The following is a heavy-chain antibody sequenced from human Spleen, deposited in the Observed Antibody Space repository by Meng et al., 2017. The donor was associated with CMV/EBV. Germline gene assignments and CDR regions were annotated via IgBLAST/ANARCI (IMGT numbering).Heavy chain of an antibody. V-gene: IGHV1-2*02. CDR2: INPNSGGT. CDR3: ARNKERFLDVGSDY. D-gene: IGHD3-3*01. Sequence: ASVKVSCKASGYTFTGYYMHWVRQAPGQGLEWMGWINPNSGGTNYAQKFQGRVIMTRDTSISTAYMELSRLRSDDTAVYYCARNKERFLDVGSDYWGQGALVTVSS. CDR1: GYTFTGYY. J-gene: IGHJ4*02.